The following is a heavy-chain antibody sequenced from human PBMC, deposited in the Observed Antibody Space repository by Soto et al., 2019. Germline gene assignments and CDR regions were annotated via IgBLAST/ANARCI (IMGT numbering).Heavy chain of an antibody. Sequence: ASVKVSCKASGYTFTSYAMHWVRQAPGQRLEWMGWINAGNGNTKYSQKFQGRVTITRDTSASTAYMELSSLRSEDTAVYYCARDQFYGAHYYYGMDVWGQGTTVTVSS. CDR3: ARDQFYGAHYYYGMDV. D-gene: IGHD4-17*01. CDR2: INAGNGNT. J-gene: IGHJ6*02. CDR1: GYTFTSYA. V-gene: IGHV1-3*01.